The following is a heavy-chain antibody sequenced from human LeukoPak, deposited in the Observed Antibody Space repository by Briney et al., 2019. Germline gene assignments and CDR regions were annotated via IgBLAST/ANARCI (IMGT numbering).Heavy chain of an antibody. Sequence: SETLSLTCTVSGGSISSSSYYWGWIRQPPGKGLEWIGSIYYSGSTYYNPSLKNRVTISVDTSKNQFSLKLSSVTAADTAVYYCARHEGGVTGPRVDYFDYWGQGTLVTVSS. CDR2: IYYSGST. CDR3: ARHEGGVTGPRVDYFDY. D-gene: IGHD3-16*01. CDR1: GGSISSSSYY. J-gene: IGHJ4*02. V-gene: IGHV4-39*01.